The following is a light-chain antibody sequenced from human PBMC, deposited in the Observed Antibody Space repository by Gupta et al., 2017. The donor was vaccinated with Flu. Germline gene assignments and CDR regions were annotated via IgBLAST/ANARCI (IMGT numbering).Light chain of an antibody. Sequence: VTSSCTGSNPNIGTGDDVHWYQQLPGTAPKLLIYVNNNRPSGVPDRFSGSKSGTSASLAITGLQAEVEADYYCQSLDSSRSGQLFGGGTKLTVL. V-gene: IGLV1-40*01. CDR1: NPNIGTGDD. CDR2: VNN. J-gene: IGLJ3*02. CDR3: QSLDSSRSGQL.